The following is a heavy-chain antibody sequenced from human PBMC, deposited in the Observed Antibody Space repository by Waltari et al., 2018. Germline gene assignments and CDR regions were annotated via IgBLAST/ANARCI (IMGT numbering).Heavy chain of an antibody. CDR1: GGSISSGSYY. CDR2: IYTSGST. Sequence: QVQLQESGPGLVKPSQTLSLTCTVSGGSISSGSYYWSWIRKPAGKGLEWIGRIYTSGSTNYNPSLKSRVTISVDTSKNQFSLKLSSVTAADTAVYYCAREEVRDMYYYDSSGENWFDPWGQGTLVTVSS. D-gene: IGHD3-22*01. J-gene: IGHJ5*02. CDR3: AREEVRDMYYYDSSGENWFDP. V-gene: IGHV4-61*02.